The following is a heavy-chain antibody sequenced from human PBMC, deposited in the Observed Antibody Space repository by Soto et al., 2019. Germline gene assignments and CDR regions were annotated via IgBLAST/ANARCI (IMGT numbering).Heavy chain of an antibody. D-gene: IGHD3-3*01. Sequence: GGSLRLSCAASGFTFSSYAMSWVRQAPGKGLEWVSAISGSGGSTYYADSVKGRFTISRDNSKNTLYLQMNSLRAEDTAVYYCAKERAGGGKFWSGYKYFDYWGQGTLVTVSS. CDR3: AKERAGGGKFWSGYKYFDY. V-gene: IGHV3-23*01. CDR2: ISGSGGST. CDR1: GFTFSSYA. J-gene: IGHJ4*02.